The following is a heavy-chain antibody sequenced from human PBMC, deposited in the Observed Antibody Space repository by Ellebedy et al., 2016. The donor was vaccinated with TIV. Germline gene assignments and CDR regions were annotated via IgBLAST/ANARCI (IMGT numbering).Heavy chain of an antibody. V-gene: IGHV3-48*02. CDR3: VRRSGDF. CDR2: ISTDSGAI. J-gene: IGHJ4*02. CDR1: GFTLSNYD. Sequence: GESLKISCAASGFTLSNYDMNWARQAPGQGLEWLAYISTDSGAIYYADSVKGRFTISRDNAKNSLYLQMNSLRDEDTAVYHCVRRSGDFWGQGTLVTVSS.